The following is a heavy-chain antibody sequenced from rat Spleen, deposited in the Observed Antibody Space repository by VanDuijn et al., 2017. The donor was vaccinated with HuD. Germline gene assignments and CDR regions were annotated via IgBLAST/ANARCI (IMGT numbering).Heavy chain of an antibody. V-gene: IGHV5-17*01. D-gene: IGHD1-12*02. J-gene: IGHJ2*01. CDR3: ARQDDGTYYYPYYFDY. CDR2: IIYDGSST. CDR1: GFTFSDYA. Sequence: EVQLVESGGGLVQPGRSLKLSCAASGFTFSDYAMAWVRQAPKKGLEWVATIIYDGSSTYYRDSVKGRFTISRDNAKSTLYLQMDSLRSEDTATYYCARQDDGTYYYPYYFDYWGQGVMVTVSS.